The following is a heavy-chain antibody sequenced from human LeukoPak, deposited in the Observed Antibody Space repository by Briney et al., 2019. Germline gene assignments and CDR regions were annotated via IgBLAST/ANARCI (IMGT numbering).Heavy chain of an antibody. Sequence: PGGSLRLSCTTSGFTFSVFAINWVRQAPGKGLEWVGLIRSRPNGGTTEYGASVKGRFIISRDDSKNIAYLQMNSLKTEDTAVYYCTRNYNTQDFDYWGQGILVTVSS. CDR3: TRNYNTQDFDY. V-gene: IGHV3-49*04. J-gene: IGHJ4*02. CDR2: IRSRPNGGTT. CDR1: GFTFSVFA. D-gene: IGHD3-22*01.